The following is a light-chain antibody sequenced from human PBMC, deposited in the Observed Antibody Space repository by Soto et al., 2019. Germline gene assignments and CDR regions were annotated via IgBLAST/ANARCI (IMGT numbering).Light chain of an antibody. V-gene: IGKV4-1*01. J-gene: IGKJ3*01. Sequence: DFVMTQSPDSLAVSLGERATINCKSSQNVLYSSNNKNYLAWYQQKPRQPPKLLMYWASTRDSGVPDRFSGSGSGTDFTLTISSLQAEDGAVYYCQQYFSTPLTFGPGTKVDI. CDR3: QQYFSTPLT. CDR1: QNVLYSSNNKNY. CDR2: WAS.